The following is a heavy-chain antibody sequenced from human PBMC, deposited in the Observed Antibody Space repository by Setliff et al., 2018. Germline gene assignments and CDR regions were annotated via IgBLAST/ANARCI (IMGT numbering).Heavy chain of an antibody. J-gene: IGHJ4*01. V-gene: IGHV4-39*01. CDR3: VRPGGTTVVARHFDY. CDR2: ISYSGTP. D-gene: IGHD2-15*01. CDR1: DDSFTSSRYY. Sequence: PSETLSLTCTASDDSFTSSRYYWGWIRQAPGSGLEWIGSISYSGTPYYNASVESRVTISIDASRNQFSLELRSVTVADTATYYCVRPGGTTVVARHFDYWGSGILVTVSS.